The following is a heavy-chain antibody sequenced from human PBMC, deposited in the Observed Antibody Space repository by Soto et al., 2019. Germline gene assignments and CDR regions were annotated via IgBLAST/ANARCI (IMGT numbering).Heavy chain of an antibody. CDR2: IYWDDAK. J-gene: IGHJ4*02. D-gene: IGHD3-16*01. V-gene: IGHV2-5*02. CDR1: GFSLSASGVG. Sequence: QITLKESGPPLVKPTQTLTLTCTFSGFSLSASGVGVGWIRQPPGKALEWLAIIYWDDAKHYSPSLKSSLTLTKPTSKNQAVLTRTNMDPVDTATYYCTHKGGGDRILDYWGQGTLVTVSS. CDR3: THKGGGDRILDY.